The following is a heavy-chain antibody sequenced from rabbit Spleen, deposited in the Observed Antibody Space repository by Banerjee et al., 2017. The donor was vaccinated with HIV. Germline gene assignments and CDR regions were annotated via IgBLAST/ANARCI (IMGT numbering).Heavy chain of an antibody. J-gene: IGHJ4*01. CDR3: ARGGEGGYGYLDL. CDR1: GFSFSSSYW. V-gene: IGHV1S45*01. CDR2: IDAGSSGFT. Sequence: QEQLEESGGDLVKPEGSLTLTCTASGFSFSSSYWMCWVRQAPGKGLEWIACIDAGSSGFTYFATWAKGRFTCSKTSSTTVTLQMTSLTAADTATYFCARGGEGGYGYLDLWGPGTLVTVS. D-gene: IGHD5-1*01.